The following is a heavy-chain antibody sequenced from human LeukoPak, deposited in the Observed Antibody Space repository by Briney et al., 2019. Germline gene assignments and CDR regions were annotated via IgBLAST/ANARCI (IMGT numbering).Heavy chain of an antibody. CDR3: ARGGSGWFDP. CDR2: IYYSGST. J-gene: IGHJ5*02. Sequence: KASETLSLTCTVSGGSISSYYWSWIRQPPGKGLEWIGYIYYSGSTNYNPSLKSRVTISVDTSKNQFSLKLSSVTAADTAVYYCARGGSGWFDPWGQGTLVTVSS. D-gene: IGHD2-15*01. CDR1: GGSISSYY. V-gene: IGHV4-59*01.